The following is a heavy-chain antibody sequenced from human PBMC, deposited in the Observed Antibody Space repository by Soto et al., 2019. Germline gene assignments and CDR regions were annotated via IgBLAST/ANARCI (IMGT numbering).Heavy chain of an antibody. Sequence: QVQLVQSGAEVKKPGSSVKVSCKASGGTFSSYTISWVRQAPGQGLEWMGRIIPILGIANYAQKFQGRVTITADKCTSTAYMELSSLRSEDTAVYYCAREGYYYDSSGYYYFDYWGQGTLVTVSS. D-gene: IGHD3-22*01. CDR1: GGTFSSYT. J-gene: IGHJ4*02. V-gene: IGHV1-69*08. CDR3: AREGYYYDSSGYYYFDY. CDR2: IIPILGIA.